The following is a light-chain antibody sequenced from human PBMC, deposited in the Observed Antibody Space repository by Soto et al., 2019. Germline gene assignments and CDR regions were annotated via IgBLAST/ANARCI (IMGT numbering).Light chain of an antibody. CDR1: QSISTW. J-gene: IGKJ1*01. CDR3: QQYNSYQWT. CDR2: DAS. Sequence: DIQMTQSPSTLSASVGDRVTITCRASQSISTWLAWYQQKPGKAPKLLIYDASSLESGVPSRFSGSGSGTEFALTISSLHPDDFATYCCQQYNSYQWTFGQGTKVEI. V-gene: IGKV1-5*01.